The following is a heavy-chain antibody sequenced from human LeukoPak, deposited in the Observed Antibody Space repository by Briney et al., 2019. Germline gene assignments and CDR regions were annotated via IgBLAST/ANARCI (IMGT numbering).Heavy chain of an antibody. CDR2: IKQDGSKK. D-gene: IGHD2-2*01. CDR3: ARALGDYCSSTSCHYFDY. V-gene: IGHV3-7*05. J-gene: IGHJ4*02. Sequence: PGRSLRLSCAASGFTFSSYAMSWVRQAPGKGLEWVANIKQDGSKKYYVDSVKGRFTISRDNAKNSLYLQMNSLRVEDTAVYYCARALGDYCSSTSCHYFDYWGQGTLVTVSS. CDR1: GFTFSSYA.